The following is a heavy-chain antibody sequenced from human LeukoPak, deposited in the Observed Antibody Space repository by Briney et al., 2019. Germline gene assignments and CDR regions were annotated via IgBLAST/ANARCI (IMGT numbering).Heavy chain of an antibody. CDR2: IYPGDSDT. CDR3: ARRPTTVTTTGAFDI. Sequence: RSGESLKISCKGSGYRFTSYWIGWVRQLPGKGLEWMGIIYPGDSDTRYSPSFQGQVTISADKFISTAYLQWSSLKASDTAMYYCARRPTTVTTTGAFDIWGQGTMVTVSS. CDR1: GYRFTSYW. V-gene: IGHV5-51*01. D-gene: IGHD4-17*01. J-gene: IGHJ3*02.